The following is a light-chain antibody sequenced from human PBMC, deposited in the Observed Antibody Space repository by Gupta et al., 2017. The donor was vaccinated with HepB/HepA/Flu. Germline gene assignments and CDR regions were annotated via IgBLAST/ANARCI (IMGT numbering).Light chain of an antibody. Sequence: QSVVTQEPSFSVSPRETVTLNCGLPSGSVSATYYPSWYQQTPGQAPRMLIYATNSRSSGVPDRFSGSILGNKAALTITGAQAEDESDYYCVLYIGTGVVVIGGGTKLTVL. CDR2: ATN. V-gene: IGLV8-61*01. CDR1: SGSVSATYY. CDR3: VLYIGTGVVV. J-gene: IGLJ2*01.